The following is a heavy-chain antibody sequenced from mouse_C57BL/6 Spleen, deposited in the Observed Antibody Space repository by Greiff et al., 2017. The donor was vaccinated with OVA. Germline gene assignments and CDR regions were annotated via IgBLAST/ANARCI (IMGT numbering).Heavy chain of an antibody. Sequence: VQLQQSGPELVKPGASVKISCKASGYTFTDYYMNWVKQSHGKSLEWIGDINPNNGGTSYNQKFKGKATLTVEKSSSTAYMELRSLTSEDSAVYYCATAQATSAWFAYWGQGTLVTVSA. CDR3: ATAQATSAWFAY. J-gene: IGHJ3*01. D-gene: IGHD3-2*02. CDR1: GYTFTDYY. CDR2: INPNNGGT. V-gene: IGHV1-26*01.